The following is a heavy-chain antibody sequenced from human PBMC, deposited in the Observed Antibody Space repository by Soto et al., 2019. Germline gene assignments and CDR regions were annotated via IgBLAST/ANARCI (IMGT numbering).Heavy chain of an antibody. Sequence: GESLKISCKGSGYNFTNYWIGWVRQMPGKGLESMGIIYPGDSDTRYSPSFQGQVTISADKSISTAYLRWSSLKASDTAMYYCAGGGVRGVVTRTRDYYGMDVWGHGTTVTVS. CDR2: IYPGDSDT. D-gene: IGHD3-10*01. CDR1: GYNFTNYW. J-gene: IGHJ6*02. V-gene: IGHV5-51*01. CDR3: AGGGVRGVVTRTRDYYGMDV.